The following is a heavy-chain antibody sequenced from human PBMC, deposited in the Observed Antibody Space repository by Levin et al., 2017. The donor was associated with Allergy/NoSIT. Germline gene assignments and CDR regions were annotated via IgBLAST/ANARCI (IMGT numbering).Heavy chain of an antibody. CDR2: IYTSGST. CDR3: ARGYLS. Sequence: RSSETLSLTCTVSGGSISSGSYYWSWIRQPAGKGLEWIGRIYTSGSTNYNPSLKSRVTISVDTSKNQFSLKLSSVTAADTAVYYCARGYLSWGQGTLVTVSS. D-gene: IGHD1-26*01. CDR1: GGSISSGSYY. V-gene: IGHV4-61*02. J-gene: IGHJ4*02.